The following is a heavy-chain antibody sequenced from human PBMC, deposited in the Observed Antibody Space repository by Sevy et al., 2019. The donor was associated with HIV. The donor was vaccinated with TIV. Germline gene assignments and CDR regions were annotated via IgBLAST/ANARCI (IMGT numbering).Heavy chain of an antibody. Sequence: GGSLRLSCAASGFTFSSYSMNWVRQAPGKGLEWVSSISSSSSYIYYADSVKGRFTISRDKAKNSLYLQMNSLRAEDTAVYYCARDSKYCGGDCKHYYYYYMDVWGKGTTVTVSS. D-gene: IGHD2-21*02. CDR3: ARDSKYCGGDCKHYYYYYMDV. J-gene: IGHJ6*03. V-gene: IGHV3-21*01. CDR2: ISSSSSYI. CDR1: GFTFSSYS.